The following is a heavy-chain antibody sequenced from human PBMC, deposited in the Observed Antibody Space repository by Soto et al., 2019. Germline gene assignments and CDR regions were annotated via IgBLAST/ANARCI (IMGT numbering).Heavy chain of an antibody. V-gene: IGHV3-13*04. CDR3: ARGALGFDP. Sequence: EVQVVESGGGLVQPGGSLRLSCAASGFTFSRYDMHWVRQATGRGLEWVSGIGTSGDTYYAGSVKGRFTISRENAKTSVYLQMNSLRAGDTAVYYCARGALGFDPWGQGTLVAVSS. CDR2: IGTSGDT. D-gene: IGHD6-6*01. CDR1: GFTFSRYD. J-gene: IGHJ5*02.